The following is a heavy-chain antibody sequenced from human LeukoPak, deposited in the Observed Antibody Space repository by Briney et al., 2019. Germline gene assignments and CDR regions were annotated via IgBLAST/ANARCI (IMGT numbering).Heavy chain of an antibody. J-gene: IGHJ6*03. CDR2: IYYSGST. Sequence: PSETLSLTCTVSGGSISSSSYYWGWIRQPPGKGLEWIGSIYYSGSTYYNPSLKSRVTISVDTSKNQFSLKLSSVTAADTAVYYCARHPVSYYYGSGSYFAYYYMDVWGKGTTVTISS. D-gene: IGHD3-10*01. CDR1: GGSISSSSYY. CDR3: ARHPVSYYYGSGSYFAYYYMDV. V-gene: IGHV4-39*01.